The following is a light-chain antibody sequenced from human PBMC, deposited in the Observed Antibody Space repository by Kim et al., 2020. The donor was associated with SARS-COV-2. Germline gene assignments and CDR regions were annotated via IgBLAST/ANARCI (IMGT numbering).Light chain of an antibody. J-gene: IGKJ4*02. CDR3: QQCSAWPLT. CDR2: DAS. CDR1: QSVRSF. V-gene: IGKV3-11*01. Sequence: EIVLTQSPAALSMSPGERATLSCRASQSVRSFLAWYQQKPGQAPRLLIYDASKRATGIPARFSGSGSGTDFSLTISTLEPEDFAVYYCQQCSAWPLTFGGGTRVDIK.